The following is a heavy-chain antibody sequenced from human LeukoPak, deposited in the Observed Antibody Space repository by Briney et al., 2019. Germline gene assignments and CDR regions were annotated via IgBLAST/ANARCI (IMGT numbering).Heavy chain of an antibody. J-gene: IGHJ4*02. D-gene: IGHD6-13*01. CDR3: AVTSSWYPIFDY. Sequence: GGSLRLSCAASGFAVSSNYMSWVRQAPGKGLEWVSVIYSGGSTYYADSVKGRFTISRDNSKNTLYLQMNSLRAEDTAVYYCAVTSSWYPIFDYWGQGTLVTVSS. CDR1: GFAVSSNY. CDR2: IYSGGST. V-gene: IGHV3-53*01.